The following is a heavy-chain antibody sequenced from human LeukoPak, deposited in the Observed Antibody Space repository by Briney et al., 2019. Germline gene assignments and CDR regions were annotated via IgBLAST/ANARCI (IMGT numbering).Heavy chain of an antibody. V-gene: IGHV3-48*03. Sequence: GGSLRLSCAASGFTFSSYEMNWVRQAPGKGLEWVSYISSSGSTIYYADSVKGRFTISRDNAKNSLYLQMNSLRAEDTAVYYCARDKTGAAAGPDAFDIWGQGTIVTVSS. D-gene: IGHD6-13*01. CDR1: GFTFSSYE. CDR2: ISSSGSTI. J-gene: IGHJ3*02. CDR3: ARDKTGAAAGPDAFDI.